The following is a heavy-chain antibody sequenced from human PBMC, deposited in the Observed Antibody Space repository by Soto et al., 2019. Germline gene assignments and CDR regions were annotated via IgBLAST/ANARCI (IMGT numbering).Heavy chain of an antibody. CDR3: ARGHRFSDWFDP. V-gene: IGHV4-4*07. Sequence: SETLSLTCTVSGGAINSYYWTWIRQPAGKGLEWIGRIYSSGSTKDNPSLQSRVTMSLDTSKNQFSVRGTDVTAAVTAVYSCARGHRFSDWFDPWGQGTVVTVSS. CDR2: IYSSGST. CDR1: GGAINSYY. D-gene: IGHD3-3*01. J-gene: IGHJ5*02.